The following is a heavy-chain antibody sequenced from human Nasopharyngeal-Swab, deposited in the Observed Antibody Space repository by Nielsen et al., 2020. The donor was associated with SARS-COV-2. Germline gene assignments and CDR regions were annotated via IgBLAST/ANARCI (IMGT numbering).Heavy chain of an antibody. CDR3: ARDFGSGWLDYYYMDV. J-gene: IGHJ6*03. Sequence: ASVKVSCKASGYTFTSYGISWVRQAPGQGLEWMGWISAYNGNTNYAQKLQGRVTMTTDTSTSTAYMELRSLRSDDTAVYYCARDFGSGWLDYYYMDVWGKGTTVTVSS. V-gene: IGHV1-18*01. D-gene: IGHD6-19*01. CDR1: GYTFTSYG. CDR2: ISAYNGNT.